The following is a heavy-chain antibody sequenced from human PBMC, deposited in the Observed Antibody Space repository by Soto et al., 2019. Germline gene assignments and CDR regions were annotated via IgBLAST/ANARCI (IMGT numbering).Heavy chain of an antibody. CDR3: ARGGAYSYGSVRYPEGYFDY. D-gene: IGHD3-10*01. J-gene: IGHJ4*02. CDR1: GGTFSSYT. V-gene: IGHV1-69*02. Sequence: QVQLVQSGAEVKKPGSSVKVSCKASGGTFSSYTISWVRQAPGQGLEWMGRIIPILGIANYAQKFQGRVTITADKSTGTSYMELGSLRSEDTAVYYGARGGAYSYGSVRYPEGYFDYWGQGTLVTVSS. CDR2: IIPILGIA.